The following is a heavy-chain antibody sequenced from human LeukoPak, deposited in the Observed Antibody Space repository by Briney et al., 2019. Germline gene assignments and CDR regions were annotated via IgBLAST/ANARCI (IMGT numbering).Heavy chain of an antibody. J-gene: IGHJ5*02. CDR1: GGSISSGGFY. Sequence: SQTLSLTCTVSGGSISSGGFYWSWIRQHPGKGLEWIGYIYYSGSTYYNPSLKSRVTISVDTSKNQFSLKLSSVTAADTAVYYCARDLGGANWFDPWGQGTLVTVSS. CDR2: IYYSGST. V-gene: IGHV4-31*03. D-gene: IGHD1-26*01. CDR3: ARDLGGANWFDP.